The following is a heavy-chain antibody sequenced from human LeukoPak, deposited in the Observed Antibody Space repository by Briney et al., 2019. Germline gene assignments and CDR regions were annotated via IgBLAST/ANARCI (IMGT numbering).Heavy chain of an antibody. D-gene: IGHD2/OR15-2a*01. Sequence: ASVKVSCKASGYTFTSYGISWARQAPGQGLEWMGWISGYNGNTNYAQNLQGRVTMTTDTSTSTVYMELRSLRSDDTAVYYCATDGHVLDAFDIWGQGTMVTVSS. CDR3: ATDGHVLDAFDI. J-gene: IGHJ3*02. CDR2: ISGYNGNT. V-gene: IGHV1-18*01. CDR1: GYTFTSYG.